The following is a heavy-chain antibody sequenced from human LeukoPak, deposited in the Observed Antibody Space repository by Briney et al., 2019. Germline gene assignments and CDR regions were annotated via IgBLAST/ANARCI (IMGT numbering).Heavy chain of an antibody. D-gene: IGHD6-19*01. CDR3: ATGYSSGWFQETTGDY. V-gene: IGHV3-9*01. Sequence: GGSLRLSCAASGFTFSSYAMSWVRQAPGKGLEWVSGISWNSGSIGYADSVKGRFTISRDNAKNSLYLQMNSLRAEDTALYYCATGYSSGWFQETTGDYWGQGTLVTVSS. CDR1: GFTFSSYA. CDR2: ISWNSGSI. J-gene: IGHJ4*02.